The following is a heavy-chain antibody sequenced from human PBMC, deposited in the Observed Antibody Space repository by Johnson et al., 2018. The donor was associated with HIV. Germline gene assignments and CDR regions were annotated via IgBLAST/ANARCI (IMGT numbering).Heavy chain of an antibody. CDR3: ARERGLGHAFDI. J-gene: IGHJ3*02. D-gene: IGHD7-27*01. CDR2: IYSGDST. Sequence: VQLVESGGGLVQPGGSLRLSCAASGFTVSSNYMNWVRQAPGKGLDWVSLIYSGDSTYYADSVQGRFSISRDNSKNTLYLQMNSLRAEDTAVYYCARERGLGHAFDIWGQGTMVTVSS. CDR1: GFTVSSNY. V-gene: IGHV3-66*01.